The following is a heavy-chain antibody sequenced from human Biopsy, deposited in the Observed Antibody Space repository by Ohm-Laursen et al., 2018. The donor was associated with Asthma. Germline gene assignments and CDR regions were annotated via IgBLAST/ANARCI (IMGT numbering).Heavy chain of an antibody. J-gene: IGHJ6*02. V-gene: IGHV3-30*03. CDR2: MSFDGRQT. CDR3: ARDKPSHIDYYYGMDV. Sequence: SLRLSCAASGFSFNSYGMHWVRQATGKGLEWVAVMSFDGRQTYYADSVKGRFTISRDNSKNTLYLQMNSLRAEDTAVYYCARDKPSHIDYYYGMDVWGQGTTVTVSS. CDR1: GFSFNSYG.